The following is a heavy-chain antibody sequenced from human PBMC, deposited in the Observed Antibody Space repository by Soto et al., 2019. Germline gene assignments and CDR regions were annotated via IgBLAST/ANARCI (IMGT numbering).Heavy chain of an antibody. CDR1: GFTFDDYA. V-gene: IGHV3-9*01. CDR3: PKDTELDPDYYMDV. D-gene: IGHD1-7*01. CDR2: ISRNSGSI. Sequence: DVQLVESGGGLVQPGRSLRLSCAASGFTFDDYAMHWVRQAPGKGLEWVSGISRNSGSIGYADSVKGRFTISRDNAKNSLYLQMNSLRAEDTALYYRPKDTELDPDYYMDVGGKGTTVTVSS. J-gene: IGHJ6*03.